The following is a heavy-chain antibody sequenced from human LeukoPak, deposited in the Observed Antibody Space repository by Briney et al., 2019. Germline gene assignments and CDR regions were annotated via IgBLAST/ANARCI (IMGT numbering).Heavy chain of an antibody. D-gene: IGHD1-26*01. CDR2: ISGSGKYI. V-gene: IGHV3-21*01. CDR3: ARVGSRDAFDI. J-gene: IGHJ3*02. Sequence: GGSLRLSCAASEFTFSSYNMNWVRQAPGKGLEWVSCISGSGKYIYYADSVKGRFTISRDNAKNSLYLQMNSLRAEDTAVYYCARVGSRDAFDIWGQGTMVTVSS. CDR1: EFTFSSYN.